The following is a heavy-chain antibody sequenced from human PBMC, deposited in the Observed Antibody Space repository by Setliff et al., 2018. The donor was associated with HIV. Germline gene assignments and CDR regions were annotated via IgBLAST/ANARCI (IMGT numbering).Heavy chain of an antibody. D-gene: IGHD3-10*01. V-gene: IGHV4-31*02. CDR1: TFGDYA. J-gene: IGHJ6*03. CDR3: ARDVRWELFPGYLFYYYMDV. Sequence: TFGDYALSWFRQHPGKGLEWIGYIYYSGSTDYNPSLKSRVTISVDPSKNQFSLKMNSVTAADSAIYYCARDVRWELFPGYLFYYYMDVWGTGTTVTVSS. CDR2: IYYSGST.